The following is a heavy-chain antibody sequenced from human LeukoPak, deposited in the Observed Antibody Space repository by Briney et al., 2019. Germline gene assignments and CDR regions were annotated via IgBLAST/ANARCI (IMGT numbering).Heavy chain of an antibody. V-gene: IGHV3-23*01. CDR1: GFTFNNYG. J-gene: IGHJ4*02. CDR2: ISGSGGST. CDR3: AKGVGATLGFRDY. D-gene: IGHD1-26*01. Sequence: GGSLRLSCATSGFTFNNYGMSWVRQAPGKGLEWVSAISGSGGSTYYADSVKGRFTISRDNSKNTLYLQMNSLRAEDTAVYYCAKGVGATLGFRDYWGQGTLVTVSS.